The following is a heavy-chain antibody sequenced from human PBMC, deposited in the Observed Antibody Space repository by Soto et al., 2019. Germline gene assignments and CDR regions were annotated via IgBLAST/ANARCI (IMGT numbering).Heavy chain of an antibody. CDR1: GGTFSSYA. Sequence: QVQLVQSGAEVKKPGSSVKVSCKASGGTFSSYAISWVRQAPGQGLEWMGGIIPIFGTANYAQKFQGRVTITADESTSTSYMELSSLRSEDTAVYYCARDQGYYYGPDAYFYYWGQGTLVTVSS. V-gene: IGHV1-69*01. CDR2: IIPIFGTA. CDR3: ARDQGYYYGPDAYFYY. J-gene: IGHJ4*02. D-gene: IGHD3-10*01.